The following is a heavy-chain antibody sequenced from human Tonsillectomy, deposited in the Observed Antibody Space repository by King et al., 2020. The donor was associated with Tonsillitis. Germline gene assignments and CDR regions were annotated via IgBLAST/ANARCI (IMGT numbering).Heavy chain of an antibody. CDR2: IKSKTDGGTT. CDR3: TTAVYVTGLDY. D-gene: IGHD2-21*02. J-gene: IGHJ4*02. CDR1: GFSFTHAW. Sequence: VQLVESGGGLVKPGGSLRLSCAASGFSFTHAWMTWVRQAPGKGLEWVGRIKSKTDGGTTDYTTPVKGRFIISRDDSKKTLYLQMNSLKTDDTAVYYCTTAVYVTGLDYWGQGTLVTVSS. V-gene: IGHV3-15*01.